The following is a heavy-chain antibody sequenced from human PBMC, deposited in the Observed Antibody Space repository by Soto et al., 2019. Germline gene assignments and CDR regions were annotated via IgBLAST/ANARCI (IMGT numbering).Heavy chain of an antibody. CDR2: IKQDGSQI. Sequence: GGSLRLSCSASGFTFSNYWMSWVRQAPGKGLEWVANIKQDGSQIYYLDSVKGRFTISRDNAKNSVYLQIDSLRAEDTAVYFCARIGYSSSSLDYWGQGTLVTVSS. D-gene: IGHD6-13*01. J-gene: IGHJ4*02. CDR3: ARIGYSSSSLDY. CDR1: GFTFSNYW. V-gene: IGHV3-7*03.